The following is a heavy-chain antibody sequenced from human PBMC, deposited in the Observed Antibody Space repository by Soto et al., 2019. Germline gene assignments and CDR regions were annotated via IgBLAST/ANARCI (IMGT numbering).Heavy chain of an antibody. Sequence: GGSLRLSCAASGFTFSSYGMHWVRQAPGKGLEWVAVIWYDGSLKYYADSVKGRFTISRDNPKNTLYLEMNSLRAEDTAVYYCANYDYGDYDRLPANFDYWGQGTLVTVSS. D-gene: IGHD4-17*01. J-gene: IGHJ4*02. V-gene: IGHV3-33*06. CDR2: IWYDGSLK. CDR3: ANYDYGDYDRLPANFDY. CDR1: GFTFSSYG.